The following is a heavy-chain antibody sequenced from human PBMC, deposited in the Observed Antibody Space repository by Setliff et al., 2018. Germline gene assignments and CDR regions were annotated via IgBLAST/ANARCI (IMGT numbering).Heavy chain of an antibody. V-gene: IGHV4-59*01. CDR2: VYHSGTA. D-gene: IGHD2-21*01. CDR3: ARGYCDGIGCPAPLYYFDS. CDR1: GGPFSGAS. Sequence: SETLSLTCTVSGGPFSGASIWSWIRQPPGKGLEFIGYVYHSGTAKYDPSLESRAIMSVDASKNEISLKLKSVTAADTAVYYCARGYCDGIGCPAPLYYFDSWGQGTLVTVSS. J-gene: IGHJ4*02.